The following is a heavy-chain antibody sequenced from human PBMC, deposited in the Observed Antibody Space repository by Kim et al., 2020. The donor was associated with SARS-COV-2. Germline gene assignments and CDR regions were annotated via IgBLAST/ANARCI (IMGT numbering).Heavy chain of an antibody. CDR2: IYPGDSDT. CDR3: ARPLWFGEYFMGFDY. Sequence: GESLKISCKGSGYSFTSYWIGWVRQMPGKGLEWMGIIYPGDSDTRYSPSFQGQVTISADKSISTAYLQWSSLKASDTAMYYGARPLWFGEYFMGFDYWGQGTLVTVSS. D-gene: IGHD3-10*01. V-gene: IGHV5-51*01. J-gene: IGHJ4*02. CDR1: GYSFTSYW.